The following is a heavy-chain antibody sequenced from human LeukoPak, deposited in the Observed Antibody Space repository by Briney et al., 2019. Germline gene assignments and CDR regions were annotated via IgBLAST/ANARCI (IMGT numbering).Heavy chain of an antibody. CDR3: ARGRYCSADICSGGDALDI. CDR1: GGSINNYY. CDR2: IYTRGST. V-gene: IGHV4-4*07. Sequence: SETLSLTCTVSGGSINNYYWSWIRQPAGKGLEWIGRIYTRGSTNYNPSLKSRVTMSVDTSKNQFSLKLSSVTAADTAVYYCARGRYCSADICSGGDALDIWGQGTMVSVSS. J-gene: IGHJ3*02. D-gene: IGHD2-15*01.